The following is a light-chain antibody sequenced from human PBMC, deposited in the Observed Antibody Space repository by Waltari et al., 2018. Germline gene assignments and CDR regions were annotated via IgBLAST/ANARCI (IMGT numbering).Light chain of an antibody. CDR1: QSISSW. V-gene: IGKV1-5*03. Sequence: DIQMTHSPSTLSASVGDRVTITCRASQSISSWLAWYQQKPGKAPKLLIYKASSLASGVPSRFSGSGSGTEFTLTISSLQPDDFATYYCQQYNSYTFGQGTKLEIK. CDR3: QQYNSYT. J-gene: IGKJ2*01. CDR2: KAS.